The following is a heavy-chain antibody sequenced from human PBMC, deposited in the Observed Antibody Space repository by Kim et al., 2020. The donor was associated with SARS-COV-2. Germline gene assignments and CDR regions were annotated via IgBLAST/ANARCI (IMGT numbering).Heavy chain of an antibody. Sequence: KGRFPISRTNAKNSLYLQMNGLRAEDTAVYYCAKGYSSSWYSAHFDYWGQGTLVTVSS. CDR3: AKGYSSSWYSAHFDY. V-gene: IGHV3-11*04. J-gene: IGHJ4*02. D-gene: IGHD6-13*01.